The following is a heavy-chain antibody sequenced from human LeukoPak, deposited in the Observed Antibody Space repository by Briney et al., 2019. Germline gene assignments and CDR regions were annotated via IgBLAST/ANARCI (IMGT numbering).Heavy chain of an antibody. CDR2: IKSKSDGETT. Sequence: PGGSLRLSCAASGFTFSNYAMSWVRQAPGKGLEWVGRIKSKSDGETTDYAAPVKGRFTISRDDSKNTLYLQMNSLKTEDTAVYFCARYPIIRGLIDYWGQGTLVTVSS. V-gene: IGHV3-15*01. J-gene: IGHJ4*02. CDR3: ARYPIIRGLIDY. CDR1: GFTFSNYA. D-gene: IGHD3-10*01.